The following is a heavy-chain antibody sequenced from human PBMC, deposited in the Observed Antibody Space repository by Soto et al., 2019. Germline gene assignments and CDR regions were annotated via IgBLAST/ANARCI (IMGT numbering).Heavy chain of an antibody. Sequence: PGGSLRLSCAASGFTLSSYAMSWVRQAPGKGLEWVSAISGSGGSTYYADSVKGRFTISRDNSKNTLYLQMNSLRAEDTAVYYCARDRSTIFGVVTKSLGWFDPWGQGTLVTVSS. J-gene: IGHJ5*02. CDR1: GFTLSSYA. V-gene: IGHV3-23*01. D-gene: IGHD3-3*01. CDR2: ISGSGGST. CDR3: ARDRSTIFGVVTKSLGWFDP.